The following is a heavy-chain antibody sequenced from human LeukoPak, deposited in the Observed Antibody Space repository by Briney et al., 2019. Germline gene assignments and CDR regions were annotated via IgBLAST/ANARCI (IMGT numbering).Heavy chain of an antibody. Sequence: SQTLCLTCTVSGLSISSGGYYWRWLRQHPGKGLEWIVYIYYSRSTYYNPSLKSRVTISVDTSKNRFSLKLSSVTAADTAVYYCARGPPFAAALHWFDPWGQGTLVTVSA. CDR1: GLSISSGGYY. CDR2: IYYSRST. V-gene: IGHV4-31*03. J-gene: IGHJ5*02. CDR3: ARGPPFAAALHWFDP. D-gene: IGHD2-15*01.